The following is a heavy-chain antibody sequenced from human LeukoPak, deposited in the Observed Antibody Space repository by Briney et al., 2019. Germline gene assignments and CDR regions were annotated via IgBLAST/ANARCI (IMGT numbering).Heavy chain of an antibody. D-gene: IGHD3-3*01. CDR3: ARGVTIFGVVGYNWFDP. Sequence: SQTLSLTCTVSGGSISSGDYYWSWIRQPPGKGLEWIGYIYYSGSTYYNPSLKSRVTISVDTSKNQFSLKLSSVTAADTAVYYCARGVTIFGVVGYNWFDPWGQGTLVTVS. CDR1: GGSISSGDYY. J-gene: IGHJ5*02. CDR2: IYYSGST. V-gene: IGHV4-30-4*08.